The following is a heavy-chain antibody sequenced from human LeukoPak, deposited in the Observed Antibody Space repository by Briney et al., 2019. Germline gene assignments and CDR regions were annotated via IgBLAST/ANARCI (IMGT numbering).Heavy chain of an antibody. Sequence: GGSLRLSCAASGFTFSSYAMSWVRQAPGTGLQWVSAISGSGGSTYYADSVKGRFTISRDNSKNTLYLQMNSLRAEDTAVYYCAKDVPPYYDSSGYPQYYFDYWGQGTLVTVSS. J-gene: IGHJ4*02. V-gene: IGHV3-23*01. CDR3: AKDVPPYYDSSGYPQYYFDY. D-gene: IGHD3-22*01. CDR2: ISGSGGST. CDR1: GFTFSSYA.